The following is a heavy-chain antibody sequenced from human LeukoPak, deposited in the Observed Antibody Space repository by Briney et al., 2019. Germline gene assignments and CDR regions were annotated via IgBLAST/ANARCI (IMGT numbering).Heavy chain of an antibody. D-gene: IGHD2-21*02. CDR2: ISGSGGGT. Sequence: PGGSLRLSCAASGFPFSNFAMSWVRQAPGKGLEWVSAISGSGGGTYYADSVKGRFTISRDSSKNTLFLQMNSLRAEDTAVYYCTRSCFSTAGPGSSSEGLIWFAPCGHGTLVTVSS. CDR1: GFPFSNFA. V-gene: IGHV3-23*01. CDR3: TRSCFSTAGPGSSSEGLIWFAP. J-gene: IGHJ5*02.